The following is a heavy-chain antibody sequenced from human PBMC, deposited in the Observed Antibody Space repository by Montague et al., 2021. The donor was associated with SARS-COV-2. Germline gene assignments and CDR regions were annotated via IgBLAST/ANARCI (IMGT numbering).Heavy chain of an antibody. Sequence: SXTLSLTCTVSGGSIGTYYWNWIRQSPGKGLEWLGYIYYTGSTKYSPSLKSRVTISMDTSRDQLSLRLKSVTAADTAVYYCARDNYGDWGYYGLDVWGQGTTVIVSS. V-gene: IGHV4-59*01. CDR1: GGSIGTYY. CDR2: IYYTGST. D-gene: IGHD4-17*01. J-gene: IGHJ6*02. CDR3: ARDNYGDWGYYGLDV.